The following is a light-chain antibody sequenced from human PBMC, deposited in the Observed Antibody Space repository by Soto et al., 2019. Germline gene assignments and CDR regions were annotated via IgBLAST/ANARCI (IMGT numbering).Light chain of an antibody. J-gene: IGKJ5*01. V-gene: IGKV3-15*01. CDR1: QSVSSN. Sequence: EILMTQSPATLSVSPGDRATLSCRASQSVSSNLAWYQQKPGQAPRLLIYGASTRATGIPDRFNGSGSGTEFTLTISSLQSEDFAVYYCQQYNSWPPITFGQGTRLEIK. CDR3: QQYNSWPPIT. CDR2: GAS.